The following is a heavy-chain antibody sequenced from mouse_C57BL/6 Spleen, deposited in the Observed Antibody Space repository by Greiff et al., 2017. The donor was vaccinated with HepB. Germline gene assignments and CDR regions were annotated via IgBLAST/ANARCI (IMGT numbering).Heavy chain of an antibody. J-gene: IGHJ1*03. Sequence: VQLQQPGAELVRPGTSVKLSCKASGYTFTSYWMHWVKQRPGQGLEWIGVIDPSDSYTNYNQKFKGKATLTVDTSSSTAYMQLSSLTSEDSAVYYCASGLDSSGGYFDVWGTGTTVTVSS. CDR3: ASGLDSSGGYFDV. CDR1: GYTFTSYW. CDR2: IDPSDSYT. V-gene: IGHV1-59*01. D-gene: IGHD3-2*02.